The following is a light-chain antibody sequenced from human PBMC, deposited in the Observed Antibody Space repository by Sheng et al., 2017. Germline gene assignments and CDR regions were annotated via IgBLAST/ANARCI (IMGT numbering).Light chain of an antibody. CDR1: QSIGTH. Sequence: DIQMTQSPSSLSASVGDRVTITCRASQSIGTHLNWYQQKPGKAPNLLIYAASSLQSGVPATFSGSGFGTDFTLTISSLQREDFATYYCQQSYSVPITFGQGTRLEIK. V-gene: IGKV1-39*01. CDR2: AAS. CDR3: QQSYSVPIT. J-gene: IGKJ5*01.